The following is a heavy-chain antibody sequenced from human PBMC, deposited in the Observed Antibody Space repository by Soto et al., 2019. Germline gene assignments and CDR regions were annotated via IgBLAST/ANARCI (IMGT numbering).Heavy chain of an antibody. D-gene: IGHD1-26*01. CDR2: LSAYNGDT. CDR1: GYTFINYG. Sequence: QVQLVQSGAEVKKPGASVRVSCKTSGYTFINYGITWVRQAPGQGLEWMGWLSAYNGDTSSSEKLQDRFTMTTDTSTNTVYMDLRSLTSVDTAVYYCARWSAIVGGAEALDVWGQGTMVIVSS. CDR3: ARWSAIVGGAEALDV. V-gene: IGHV1-18*01. J-gene: IGHJ3*01.